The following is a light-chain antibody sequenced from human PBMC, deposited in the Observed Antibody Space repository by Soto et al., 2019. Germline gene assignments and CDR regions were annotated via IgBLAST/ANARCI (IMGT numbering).Light chain of an antibody. V-gene: IGKV1-39*01. Sequence: DMQMTQSPSSQSASVGDRVTITCRASQSISNYLNWYQQKPGKAPNLLIYAASNLRSGVPSRFSGTGSGTDFTLSISGLQPEDSATYYCQPDYYTPPWTFGQGTKVEIK. CDR3: QPDYYTPPWT. CDR2: AAS. J-gene: IGKJ1*01. CDR1: QSISNY.